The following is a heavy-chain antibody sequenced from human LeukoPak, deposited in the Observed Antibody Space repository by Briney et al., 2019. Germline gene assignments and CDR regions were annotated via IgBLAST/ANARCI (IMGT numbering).Heavy chain of an antibody. CDR2: IYYSGST. J-gene: IGHJ3*02. Sequence: ETLSLTCTVSGGSISSYYWSWIRQPPGKGLEWIGYIYYSGSTNYNPSLKSRVTISVDTSKNQFSLKLSSVTAADTAVYYCARVGRDIVVVPAAMIAFDIWGQGTMVTVSS. V-gene: IGHV4-59*01. CDR1: GGSISSYY. CDR3: ARVGRDIVVVPAAMIAFDI. D-gene: IGHD2-2*01.